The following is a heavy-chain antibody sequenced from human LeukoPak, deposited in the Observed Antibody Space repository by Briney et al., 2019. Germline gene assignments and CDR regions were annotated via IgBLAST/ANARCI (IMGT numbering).Heavy chain of an antibody. Sequence: GGSLRLSCAASGFTFSSYGMHWVRQAPGKGLEWVAFIRYDGSNKYYADSVKGRFTISRDNSKNTLYLQMNSLRAEDTAVYYCARDLLGWELHYFDYWGQGTLVTVSS. V-gene: IGHV3-30*02. J-gene: IGHJ4*02. D-gene: IGHD1-26*01. CDR2: IRYDGSNK. CDR1: GFTFSSYG. CDR3: ARDLLGWELHYFDY.